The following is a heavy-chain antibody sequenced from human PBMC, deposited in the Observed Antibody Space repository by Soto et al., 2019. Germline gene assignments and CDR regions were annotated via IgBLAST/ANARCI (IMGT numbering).Heavy chain of an antibody. CDR2: ISGSGDST. CDR3: AKDRGDYYDTSGTDL. J-gene: IGHJ5*02. V-gene: IGHV3-23*01. CDR1: GFTFSSYA. Sequence: PGGSLRLSCAASGFTFSSYAMNWVRQAPGKGLEWVSVISGSGDSTYYADSVKGRFTISRDNSKNTLYLQMNSLRAEDTAVYYCAKDRGDYYDTSGTDLWGQGTLVTVSS. D-gene: IGHD3-22*01.